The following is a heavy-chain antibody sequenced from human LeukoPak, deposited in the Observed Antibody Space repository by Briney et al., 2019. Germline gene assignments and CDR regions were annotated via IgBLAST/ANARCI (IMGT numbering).Heavy chain of an antibody. V-gene: IGHV4-59*01. J-gene: IGHJ4*02. CDR1: GGSISGFY. Sequence: SETLSLTCTVSGGSISGFYWSWIRQPPGKGLEWIGYMSNNGATTYNPSLKSRVTISIDMSNNHFSLTLKSVTAADKAVYYCARYVWGSYPGLYYFDYWGQGTLVTVSS. D-gene: IGHD3-16*02. CDR3: ARYVWGSYPGLYYFDY. CDR2: MSNNGAT.